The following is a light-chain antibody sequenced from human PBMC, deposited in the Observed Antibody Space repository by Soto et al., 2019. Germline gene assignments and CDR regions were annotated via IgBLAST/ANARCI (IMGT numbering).Light chain of an antibody. V-gene: IGKV3-15*01. J-gene: IGKJ4*01. CDR2: GAS. CDR3: QQYNVWPLT. CDR1: QSVSSN. Sequence: EIVLTHSPATLSLSPWEIATLSCRASQSVSSNLAWYQQKPGQAPRLLIYGASTRATGIPARFSGSGSGTEFTLTISSLQSEDFAVYYCQQYNVWPLTFGEGTKVDIK.